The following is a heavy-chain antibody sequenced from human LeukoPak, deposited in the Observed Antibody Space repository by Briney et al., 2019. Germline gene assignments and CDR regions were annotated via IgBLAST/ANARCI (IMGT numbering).Heavy chain of an antibody. CDR2: ISAYNGNT. D-gene: IGHD3-22*01. J-gene: IGHJ4*02. CDR3: ARDLLTDSSGYLRG. Sequence: ASVKVSCKASGYTFTSYGISWVRQAPGQGLEWMGWISAYNGNTNYAQKLQGRVTMTTDTSTSTAYMELRSLRSDDTAVYYCARDLLTDSSGYLRGWGQGTLVTVS. CDR1: GYTFTSYG. V-gene: IGHV1-18*01.